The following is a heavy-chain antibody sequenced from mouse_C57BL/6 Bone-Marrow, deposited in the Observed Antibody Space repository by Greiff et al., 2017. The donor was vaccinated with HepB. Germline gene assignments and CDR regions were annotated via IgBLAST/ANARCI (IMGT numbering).Heavy chain of an antibody. Sequence: EVQLQQSGAELVRPGASVKLSCTASGFNIKDDYMHWVKQRPEQGLEWIGWIYPENGDTEYASKFQGKATITADTSSNTAYLQLSSLTSEDTAVYYCTTHTTAYYFDYWGQGTTLTVSS. CDR3: TTHTTAYYFDY. V-gene: IGHV14-4*01. CDR1: GFNIKDDY. CDR2: IYPENGDT. J-gene: IGHJ2*01. D-gene: IGHD1-2*01.